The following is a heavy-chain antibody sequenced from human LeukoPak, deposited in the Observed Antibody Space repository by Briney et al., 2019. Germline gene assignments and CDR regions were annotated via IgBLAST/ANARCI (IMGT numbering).Heavy chain of an antibody. CDR3: AKSIYYDSKLDY. J-gene: IGHJ4*02. V-gene: IGHV3-30*18. CDR2: ISYDGSNK. Sequence: GGSLRLSCAASGFTFSSYGMHWVRQAPGKGLEWVAVISYDGSNKYYADSVKGRFTISRDNSKNTLYLQMNSLRAEDTAVYYCAKSIYYDSKLDYWGQGTLVTVSS. D-gene: IGHD3-22*01. CDR1: GFTFSSYG.